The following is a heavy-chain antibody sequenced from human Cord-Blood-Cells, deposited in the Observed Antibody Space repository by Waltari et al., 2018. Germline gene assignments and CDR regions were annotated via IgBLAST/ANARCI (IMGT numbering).Heavy chain of an antibody. CDR2: ISYDGSNK. CDR1: GFTFISYG. D-gene: IGHD6-6*01. Sequence: QVQLVESGGGVVQPGRSLRLSCAASGFTFISYGLHWVRQAPGKGLEWVAVISYDGSNKYYADSVKGRFTISRDNSKNTLYLQMNSLRAEDTAVYYCAKDLTAQHFSSYYFDYWGQGTLVTVSS. J-gene: IGHJ4*02. V-gene: IGHV3-30*18. CDR3: AKDLTAQHFSSYYFDY.